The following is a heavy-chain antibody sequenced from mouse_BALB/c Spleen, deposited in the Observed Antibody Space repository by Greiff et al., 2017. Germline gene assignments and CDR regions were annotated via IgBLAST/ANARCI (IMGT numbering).Heavy chain of an antibody. CDR1: GYTFTDYE. Sequence: VQLQQSGAELVRPGASVTLSCKASGYTFTDYEMHWVKQTPVHGLEWIGAIDPETGGTAYNQKFKGKATLTADKSSSTAYMELRSLTSEDSAVYYCRVRDYWGQGTTLTVSS. CDR3: RVRDY. D-gene: IGHD2-14*01. V-gene: IGHV1-15*01. J-gene: IGHJ2*01. CDR2: IDPETGGT.